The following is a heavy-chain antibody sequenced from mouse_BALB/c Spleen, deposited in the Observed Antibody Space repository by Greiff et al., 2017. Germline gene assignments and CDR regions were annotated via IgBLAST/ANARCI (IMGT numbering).Heavy chain of an antibody. D-gene: IGHD1-1*01. V-gene: IGHV1-9*01. CDR3: ARGDYYYGSSYAMDY. Sequence: VHLVESGAELMKPGASVKISCKATGYTFSSYWIEWVKQRPGHGLEWIGEILPGSGSTNYNEKFKGKATFTADTSSNTAYMQLSSLTSEDSAVYYCARGDYYYGSSYAMDYWGQGTSVTVSS. J-gene: IGHJ4*01. CDR1: GYTFSSYW. CDR2: ILPGSGST.